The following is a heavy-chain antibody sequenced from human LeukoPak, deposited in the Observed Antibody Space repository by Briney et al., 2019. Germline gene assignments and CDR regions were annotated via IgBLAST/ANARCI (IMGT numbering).Heavy chain of an antibody. V-gene: IGHV4-59*08. J-gene: IGHJ4*02. CDR1: GGSISSYY. D-gene: IGHD6-19*01. Sequence: SETLSLTCTVSGGSISSYYWSWIRQPPGKGLEWIGYIYYSGSTNYNPSLKSRVTISVATSKNQFSLKLSSVTAADTAVYYCARHSPAPGIVVAAQGGFDYWGQGTLVTVSS. CDR2: IYYSGST. CDR3: ARHSPAPGIVVAAQGGFDY.